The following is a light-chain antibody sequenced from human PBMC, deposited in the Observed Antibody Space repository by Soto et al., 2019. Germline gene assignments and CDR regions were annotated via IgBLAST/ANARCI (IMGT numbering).Light chain of an antibody. CDR2: GAS. Sequence: EIVLTQSPGTLSLSPGERATLSCRASQSVSSSFLAWYQQKPGQAPRLLIYGASSRATGIPDRFSGSGSGTDFPLNISRLEPEDFALYYCQQYGSSPPWTFGQGTKVEIK. CDR3: QQYGSSPPWT. CDR1: QSVSSSF. V-gene: IGKV3-20*01. J-gene: IGKJ1*01.